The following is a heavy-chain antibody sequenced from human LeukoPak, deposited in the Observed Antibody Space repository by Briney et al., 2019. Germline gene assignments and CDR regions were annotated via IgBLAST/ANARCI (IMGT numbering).Heavy chain of an antibody. D-gene: IGHD3-10*01. Sequence: GGSLRLSCAASGFTFSYCGLSWVRQAPGKGLEWVSSISSSSSYIYYADSVKGRFTISRDNAKNSLYLQMNSLRAEDTAVYYCARDSYGSGSYGGYWGQGTLVTVSS. CDR1: GFTFSYCG. V-gene: IGHV3-21*01. CDR2: ISSSSSYI. J-gene: IGHJ4*02. CDR3: ARDSYGSGSYGGY.